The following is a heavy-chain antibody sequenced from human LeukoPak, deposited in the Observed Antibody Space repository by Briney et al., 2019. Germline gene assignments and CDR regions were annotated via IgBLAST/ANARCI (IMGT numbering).Heavy chain of an antibody. CDR3: ARDHYGGKYFDY. CDR2: ISYDGSNK. Sequence: GGSLRLSCAASGFTFSNYAMHWVRQAPGKGLEWVSLISYDGSNKYYADSVKGRFTVSRDNSKNTLYLQMSSLRAEDTAAYYCARDHYGGKYFDYWGQGTLVTVSS. D-gene: IGHD4-23*01. J-gene: IGHJ4*02. V-gene: IGHV3-30*04. CDR1: GFTFSNYA.